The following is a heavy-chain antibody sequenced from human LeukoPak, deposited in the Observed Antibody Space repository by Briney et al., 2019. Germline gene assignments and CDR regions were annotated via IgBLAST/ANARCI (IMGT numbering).Heavy chain of an antibody. CDR1: GFTFDDYG. CDR3: ARVVLSRGERDC. D-gene: IGHD5-24*01. Sequence: GGSLRLSCAASGFTFDDYGMSWVRQAPGKGXXXXSGINWNGGSXXXXXXXXXXFTISRDNAKNSLYLQMNSLRAEDTAWYYCARVVLSRGERDCWGQGTLVTVSS. CDR2: INWNGGSX. J-gene: IGHJ4*02. V-gene: IGHV3-20*04.